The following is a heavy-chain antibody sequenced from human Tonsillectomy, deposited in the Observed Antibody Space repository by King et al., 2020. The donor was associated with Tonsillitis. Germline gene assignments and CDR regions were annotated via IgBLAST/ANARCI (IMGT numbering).Heavy chain of an antibody. CDR1: GFSFSSNG. D-gene: IGHD6-19*01. CDR2: ISFDGSNK. V-gene: IGHV3-33*05. CDR3: ARVRWYSSGWGIDY. Sequence: QVQLVESGGGVVQPGRSLSLSCAASGFSFSSNGMHWVRQAPGKGLEWVAVISFDGSNKNYAESVKGRFTISRDNSNNTLFLHMKSLRAEATDLYYCARVRWYSSGWGIDYWGQGALLSVAS. J-gene: IGHJ4*02.